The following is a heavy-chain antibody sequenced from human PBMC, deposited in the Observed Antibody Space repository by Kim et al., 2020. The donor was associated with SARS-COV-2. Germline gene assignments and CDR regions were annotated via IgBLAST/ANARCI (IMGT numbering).Heavy chain of an antibody. CDR2: ISSSSSTI. CDR3: ARDGNDILTGYYYLFDY. V-gene: IGHV3-48*02. D-gene: IGHD3-9*01. J-gene: IGHJ4*02. Sequence: GGSLRLSCAASGFTFSSYSMNWVRQAPGKGLEWVSYISSSSSTIYYADSVKGRFTISRDNAKNSLYLQMNSLRDEDTAVYYCARDGNDILTGYYYLFDYWGQGTLVTVSS. CDR1: GFTFSSYS.